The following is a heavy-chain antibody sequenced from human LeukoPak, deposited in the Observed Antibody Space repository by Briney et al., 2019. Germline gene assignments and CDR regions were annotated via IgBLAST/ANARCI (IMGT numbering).Heavy chain of an antibody. J-gene: IGHJ4*02. V-gene: IGHV4-38-2*02. CDR1: GYSISSGYF. D-gene: IGHD3-10*01. CDR3: ARSSITMVREDY. Sequence: SETLSLTCTVSGYSISSGYFWGWIRQPPGKGLECIGTIYHSGSTYYNPSLKSRVTISVDTSKDQFSLKLSSVTAADTAVYYCARSSITMVREDYWGQGTLVTVSS. CDR2: IYHSGST.